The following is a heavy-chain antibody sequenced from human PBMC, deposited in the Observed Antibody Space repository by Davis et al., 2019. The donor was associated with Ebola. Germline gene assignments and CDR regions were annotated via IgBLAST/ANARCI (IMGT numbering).Heavy chain of an antibody. D-gene: IGHD5-12*01. V-gene: IGHV3-48*02. CDR2: ISSSSSTI. J-gene: IGHJ6*02. CDR1: GFSFSSYS. Sequence: GGSLRLSCAASGFSFSSYSMNWVRQAPGKGLEWVSYISSSSSTIYYADSVKGRFTISRDNAKNSPYLQMNSLRDEDTAVYYCAREYSGYDGRGYYYYGMDVWGQGTTVTVSS. CDR3: AREYSGYDGRGYYYYGMDV.